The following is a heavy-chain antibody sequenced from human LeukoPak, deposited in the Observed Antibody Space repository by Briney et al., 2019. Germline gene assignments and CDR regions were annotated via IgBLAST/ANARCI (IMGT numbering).Heavy chain of an antibody. Sequence: SVKVSCKASAGTFSSYANSWVRQAPGQGLEWMGGIIPIFGTANYAQKFQGRVTITADESTSTAYMELSSLRSEDTAVYYCARARPGLLPHLTSYFDYWGQGTLVTVSS. V-gene: IGHV1-69*13. CDR1: AGTFSSYA. CDR3: ARARPGLLPHLTSYFDY. CDR2: IIPIFGTA. D-gene: IGHD3-22*01. J-gene: IGHJ4*02.